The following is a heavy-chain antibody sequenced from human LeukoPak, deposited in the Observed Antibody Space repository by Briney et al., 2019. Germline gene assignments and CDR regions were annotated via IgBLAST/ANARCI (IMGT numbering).Heavy chain of an antibody. CDR3: ARDVNYDSSGLVDY. Sequence: QPGGSLRLSCAASGFTFSSYEMNWVRQAPGKALEWISYISSSGSTIYYADSVKGRFTISRDNAKNSLYLQMNSLRAEDTAFYHCARDVNYDSSGLVDYWGQGTLVTVSS. CDR1: GFTFSSYE. D-gene: IGHD3-22*01. J-gene: IGHJ4*02. V-gene: IGHV3-48*03. CDR2: ISSSGSTI.